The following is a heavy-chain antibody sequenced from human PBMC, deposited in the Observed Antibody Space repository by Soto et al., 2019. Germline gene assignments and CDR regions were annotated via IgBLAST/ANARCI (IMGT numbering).Heavy chain of an antibody. J-gene: IGHJ3*02. Sequence: GASVKVSCKASGGTFSSYTISWVRQAPGQGLEWMGRIIPILGIANYAQKFQGRVTITADKSTSTAYMELSSLRSEDAAVYYCARDDPYGSSRTQSAFDIWGQGTMVTVS. V-gene: IGHV1-69*04. D-gene: IGHD6-6*01. CDR1: GGTFSSYT. CDR3: ARDDPYGSSRTQSAFDI. CDR2: IIPILGIA.